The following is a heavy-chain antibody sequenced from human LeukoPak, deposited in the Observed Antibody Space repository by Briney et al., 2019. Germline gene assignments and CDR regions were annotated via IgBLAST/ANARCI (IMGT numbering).Heavy chain of an antibody. CDR1: GYTLTELS. CDR3: ATRWCSSSQQDYYYYYMDV. V-gene: IGHV1-24*01. J-gene: IGHJ6*03. CDR2: FDPEDGET. Sequence: ASVKVSCEVSGYTLTELSMHWVRQAPGKGLEWMGGFDPEDGETIYAQKFQGRVTMTEDTSTDTAYMELSSLRSEDTAVYYCATRWCSSSQQDYYYYYMDVWGKGTTVTVSS. D-gene: IGHD6-13*01.